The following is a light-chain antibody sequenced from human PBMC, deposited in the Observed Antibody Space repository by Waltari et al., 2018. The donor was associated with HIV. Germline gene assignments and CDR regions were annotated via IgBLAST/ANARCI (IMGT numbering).Light chain of an antibody. V-gene: IGLV1-40*01. CDR2: PNN. Sequence: QSVLTQPPSVSGAPGQRVTISCTGSSSNIGAGYDVHWYQQLPGTAPKLLIYPNNNRPSGVPDRVSGSNSGTSASLAITGLQAEDEADYYCQSYDSSLSASGMFGGGTKLTVL. CDR3: QSYDSSLSASGM. CDR1: SSNIGAGYD. J-gene: IGLJ3*02.